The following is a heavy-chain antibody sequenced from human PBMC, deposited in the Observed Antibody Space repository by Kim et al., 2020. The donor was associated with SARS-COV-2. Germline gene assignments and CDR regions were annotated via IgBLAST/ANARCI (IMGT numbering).Heavy chain of an antibody. V-gene: IGHV3-23*01. J-gene: IGHJ4*02. CDR3: AKDPVYYGSGSYYVDY. D-gene: IGHD3-10*01. Sequence: DSGQGRFTISRDIYKSTLYLQMNSLRAEDTAVYYCAKDPVYYGSGSYYVDYWGRGTLVTVSS.